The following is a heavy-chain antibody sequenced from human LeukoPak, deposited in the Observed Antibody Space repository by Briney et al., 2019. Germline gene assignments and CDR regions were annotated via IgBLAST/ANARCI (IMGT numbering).Heavy chain of an antibody. Sequence: SETLSLTCAVYGGSFSGYYWSWIRQPPGKGLEWIGEINHSGSTNYNPPLKSRLTISVDTSKNQSSLKLSPVTAADTAVYYCASRTPGYSSSWYGTVTTYYFDYWGQGTLVTVSS. CDR3: ASRTPGYSSSWYGTVTTYYFDY. V-gene: IGHV4-34*01. CDR1: GGSFSGYY. CDR2: INHSGST. J-gene: IGHJ4*02. D-gene: IGHD6-13*01.